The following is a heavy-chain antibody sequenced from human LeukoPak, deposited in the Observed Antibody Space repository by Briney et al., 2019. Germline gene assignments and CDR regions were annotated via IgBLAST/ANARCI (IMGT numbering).Heavy chain of an antibody. D-gene: IGHD2-21*01. J-gene: IGHJ4*02. V-gene: IGHV4-59*08. CDR2: VFYSGTT. CDR1: GDSMNNYY. Sequence: PSETLSLTCTVSGDSMNNYYWNWVRQPPGKGLEWVAYVFYSGTTEYNPSLGSRVTISLDTSKNQFSLSLTSVSAADTALYYCARQPSGYYGDSGFFPYYFDYWGQGVLVTVSS. CDR3: ARQPSGYYGDSGFFPYYFDY.